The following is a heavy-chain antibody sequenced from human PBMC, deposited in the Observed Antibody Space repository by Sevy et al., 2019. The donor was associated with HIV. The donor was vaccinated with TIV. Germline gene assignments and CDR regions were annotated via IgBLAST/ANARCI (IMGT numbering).Heavy chain of an antibody. CDR2: IYYSGSI. Sequence: SETLSLTCTVSGGSISSYYWSWIRQPPGKGLGWIGYIYYSGSINYNPSLKSRVTISVDTSKNQFSLKLSPVTAADTAVYYCARGELRQPYDVGSGPGGPYFDYWGQGTLVTVS. D-gene: IGHD3-3*01. V-gene: IGHV4-59*01. CDR3: ARGELRQPYDVGSGPGGPYFDY. J-gene: IGHJ4*02. CDR1: GGSISSYY.